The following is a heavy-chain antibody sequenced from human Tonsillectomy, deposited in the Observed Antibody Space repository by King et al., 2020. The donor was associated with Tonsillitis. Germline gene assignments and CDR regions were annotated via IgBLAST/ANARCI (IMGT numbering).Heavy chain of an antibody. CDR1: GFTFVYFA. CDR3: AKDAGYSNTWAPVHMDV. CDR2: FSGDGGST. Sequence: DVQLVESGGGVVQPGGSLRLSFSASGFTFVYFASHWVRQAPGKGLEWASLFSGDGGSTYYVVSVRGRFTASRDKRKSPLYLQMNSLGTEDIALYYCAKDAGYSNTWAPVHMDVWGKGTTVTVSS. V-gene: IGHV3-43*02. D-gene: IGHD4-11*01. J-gene: IGHJ6*03.